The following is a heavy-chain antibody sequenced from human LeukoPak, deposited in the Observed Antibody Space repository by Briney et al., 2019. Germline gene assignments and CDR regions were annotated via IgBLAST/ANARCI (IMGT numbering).Heavy chain of an antibody. Sequence: PSETLSLTCAVYGGSFSGYYWSWIRQPPGKGLEWIGEIYHSGSTNYNPSLKSRVTISVDKSKNQFSLKLSSVTAADTAVYYCARVFAAAGLRNFDYWGQGTLVTVSS. V-gene: IGHV4-34*01. D-gene: IGHD6-13*01. J-gene: IGHJ4*02. CDR3: ARVFAAAGLRNFDY. CDR1: GGSFSGYY. CDR2: IYHSGST.